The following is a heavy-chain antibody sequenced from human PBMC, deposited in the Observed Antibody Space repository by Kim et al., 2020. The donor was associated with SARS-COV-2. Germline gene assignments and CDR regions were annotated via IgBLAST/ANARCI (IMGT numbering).Heavy chain of an antibody. Sequence: GGSLRLSCAASGFTFSIYSMNWVRQAPGKGLEWVSSITSSSSYIYYADSVKGRFTISRDDAKNSLYLQMNSLRAEDTAVYYWARDSTGVYYGMDVWGQGTTVTVSS. CDR1: GFTFSIYS. CDR3: ARDSTGVYYGMDV. V-gene: IGHV3-21*01. J-gene: IGHJ6*02. CDR2: ITSSSSYI. D-gene: IGHD1-1*01.